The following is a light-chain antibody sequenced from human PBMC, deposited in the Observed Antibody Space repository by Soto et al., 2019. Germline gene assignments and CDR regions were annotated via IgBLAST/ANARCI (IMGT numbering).Light chain of an antibody. CDR2: GAS. CDR3: LQVFNFPRA. V-gene: IGKV3-15*01. J-gene: IGKJ1*01. Sequence: EIVMTQSPATLSVSPGERATLSCRASQSISNNLAWYQQKPGQGPWLLIYGASTRATGIPARFSGSGSGTEFTLTISSLQSEDSATYYCLQVFNFPRAFGQGTKVDIK. CDR1: QSISNN.